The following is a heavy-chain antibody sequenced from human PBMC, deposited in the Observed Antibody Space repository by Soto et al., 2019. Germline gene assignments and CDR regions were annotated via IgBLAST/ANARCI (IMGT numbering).Heavy chain of an antibody. CDR1: GYTFTIYG. CDR3: ARGANDYGYYYYFDY. V-gene: IGHV1-18*01. CDR2: ISTYKGNT. D-gene: IGHD4-17*01. Sequence: QVQLVQSGAEVKKPGASVKVSCKASGYTFTIYGISWVRQAPGQGLEWMGWISTYKGNTIYARKLQGRVTMTTDTSTSTAYMELRSLRSDDTAVYYCARGANDYGYYYYFDYWGQGTLVTVSS. J-gene: IGHJ4*02.